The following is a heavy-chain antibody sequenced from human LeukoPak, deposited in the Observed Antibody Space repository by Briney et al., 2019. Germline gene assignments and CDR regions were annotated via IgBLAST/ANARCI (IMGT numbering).Heavy chain of an antibody. CDR1: GFRFSAFW. J-gene: IGHJ4*01. D-gene: IGHD1-26*01. CDR2: ISPDGSTT. V-gene: IGHV3-74*03. CDR3: ISDSEGRSGGDD. Sequence: PGESLRLSCAASGFRFSAFWMHWVRQIPGKGLVWVSRISPDGSTTTYADSVTGRFTISRDNVENTMYLQMNSLRAEDTAVYYCISDSEGRSGGDDWGQGTQVTVSS.